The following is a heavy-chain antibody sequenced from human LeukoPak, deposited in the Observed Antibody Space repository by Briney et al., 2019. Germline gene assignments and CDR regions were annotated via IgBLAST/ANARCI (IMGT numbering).Heavy chain of an antibody. CDR2: IYSGGST. Sequence: PGGSLRLSCAASGFTVSSNYMSWVRQAPGKGLEWVSVIYSGGSTYYADSVKGRFTISRDNSKNTLYLQMNSLRAEDTAVYYCAKWGCSGGSCYPFDYWGQGTLVTVSS. D-gene: IGHD2-15*01. J-gene: IGHJ4*02. CDR1: GFTVSSNY. CDR3: AKWGCSGGSCYPFDY. V-gene: IGHV3-53*01.